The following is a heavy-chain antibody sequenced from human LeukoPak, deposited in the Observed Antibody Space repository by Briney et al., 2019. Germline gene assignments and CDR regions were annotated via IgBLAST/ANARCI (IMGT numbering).Heavy chain of an antibody. D-gene: IGHD2-2*01. CDR3: TTSYCSSTSCYDY. CDR2: IKTKTDGGTT. V-gene: IGHV3-15*01. Sequence: GGSLRLSCAASGFTFSNAWMSWVRQAPGKGLEWVGRIKTKTDGGTTDYAAPVKGRFTLSRDDSKNTLFLQMNSLKTEDTAVYYCTTSYCSSTSCYDYWGQGTLVTVSS. CDR1: GFTFSNAW. J-gene: IGHJ4*02.